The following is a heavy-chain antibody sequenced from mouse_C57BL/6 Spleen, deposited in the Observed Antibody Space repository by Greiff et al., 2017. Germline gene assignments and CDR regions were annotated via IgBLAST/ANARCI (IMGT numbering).Heavy chain of an antibody. V-gene: IGHV1-54*01. Sequence: VQLQQSGAELVRPGTSVKVSCKASGYAFTNYLIEWVKQRPGQGLEWIGVLNPGSGGTNYNEKFKGKATLTADKSSSTAYMQLSSLTSEDSAVYFCARSGMGFDYWGQGTTLTVSS. CDR2: LNPGSGGT. J-gene: IGHJ2*01. CDR3: ARSGMGFDY. D-gene: IGHD4-1*01. CDR1: GYAFTNYL.